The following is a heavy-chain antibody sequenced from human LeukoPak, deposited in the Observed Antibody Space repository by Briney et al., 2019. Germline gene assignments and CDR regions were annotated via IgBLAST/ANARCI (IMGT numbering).Heavy chain of an antibody. CDR3: ARDRSYDFWSGLYYYYYGMDV. CDR2: IIPILGIA. Sequence: SVKVSCKASGYTFTSYDINWVRQATGQGLEWMGRIIPILGIANYAQKFQGRVTITADKSTSTAYMELSSLRSEDTAVYYCARDRSYDFWSGLYYYYYGMDVWGQGTTVTVSS. D-gene: IGHD3-3*01. CDR1: GYTFTSYD. V-gene: IGHV1-69*04. J-gene: IGHJ6*02.